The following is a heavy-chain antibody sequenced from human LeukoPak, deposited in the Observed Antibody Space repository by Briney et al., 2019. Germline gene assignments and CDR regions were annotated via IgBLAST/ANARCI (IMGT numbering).Heavy chain of an antibody. CDR3: ARVDYDFWSGYYTYYYYGMDV. CDR1: GYTFTGYY. V-gene: IGHV1-2*02. CDR2: INPNSGGT. J-gene: IGHJ6*02. Sequence: GASVKVSCKASGYTFTGYYMHWVRRAPGQGLEWMGWINPNSGGTNYAQKFQGRVTMTRDTSISTAYMELSRLRSDDTAVYYCARVDYDFWSGYYTYYYYGMDVWGQGTTVTVSS. D-gene: IGHD3-3*01.